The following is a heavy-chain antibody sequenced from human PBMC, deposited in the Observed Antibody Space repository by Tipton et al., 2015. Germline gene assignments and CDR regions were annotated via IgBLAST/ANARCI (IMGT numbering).Heavy chain of an antibody. J-gene: IGHJ4*02. V-gene: IGHV4-34*01. CDR2: INHRGST. CDR3: ARGDFYDTVDY. Sequence: TLSLTCAVYGGSFSGYYWTWIRQPPGKGLEWIGEINHRGSTNYNPSLKSRVTMSVDTSKNHFSLKLSSVTAADTAVYYCARGDFYDTVDYWGQGTLVTVS. D-gene: IGHD3-22*01. CDR1: GGSFSGYY.